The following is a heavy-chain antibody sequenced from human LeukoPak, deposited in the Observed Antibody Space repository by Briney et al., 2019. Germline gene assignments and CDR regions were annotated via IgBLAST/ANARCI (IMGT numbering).Heavy chain of an antibody. Sequence: SETLSLTCTVSGVSISSYYWSWLRQPPGKGLEWIGYIYYSGSTNYNPSLKSRVTISVDTSKNQFTLKLSSVTAADTAVYYCARDGGYGGAFDIWGQGTMVTVSS. D-gene: IGHD4-23*01. J-gene: IGHJ3*02. CDR2: IYYSGST. CDR3: ARDGGYGGAFDI. V-gene: IGHV4-59*01. CDR1: GVSISSYY.